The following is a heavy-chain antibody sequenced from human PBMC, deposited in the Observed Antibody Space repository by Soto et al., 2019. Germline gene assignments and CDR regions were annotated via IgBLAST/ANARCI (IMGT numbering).Heavy chain of an antibody. CDR3: VSWVSPHFDY. Sequence: EVQLLESGGGLVQPGGSLRLSCAVSGLNFRNHAMSWVRQAPGKGLEWVSTIAPIGYSTHYAGSVEGRFTISRDDSKSTLDLQMNSLRADDTAVYYCVSWVSPHFDYWGQGTLVSVSS. D-gene: IGHD2-8*01. V-gene: IGHV3-23*01. CDR2: IAPIGYST. J-gene: IGHJ4*02. CDR1: GLNFRNHA.